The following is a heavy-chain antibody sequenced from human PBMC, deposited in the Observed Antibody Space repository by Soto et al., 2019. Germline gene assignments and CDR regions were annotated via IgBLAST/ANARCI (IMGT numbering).Heavy chain of an antibody. CDR1: GFSLSTSGMC. CDR2: IDWDDDK. D-gene: IGHD6-19*01. Sequence: SGPTLVNPTQTLTLTCTFSGFSLSTSGMCVSWIRQPPGKALEWLALIDWDDDKYYSTSLKTRLTISKDTSKNQVVLTMTNMDPVDTATYYCAREKVSSGWAPPENYYYYYGMDVWGQGTTVTVSS. CDR3: AREKVSSGWAPPENYYYYYGMDV. J-gene: IGHJ6*02. V-gene: IGHV2-70*01.